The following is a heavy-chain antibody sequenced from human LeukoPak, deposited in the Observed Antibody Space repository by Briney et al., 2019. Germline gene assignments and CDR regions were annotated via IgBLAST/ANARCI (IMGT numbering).Heavy chain of an antibody. D-gene: IGHD3-10*01. V-gene: IGHV3-33*01. CDR2: IWYDGSNK. CDR3: ARESYGSGSYYILYFDY. CDR1: GYSSTSYW. J-gene: IGHJ4*02. Sequence: GESLKISCKGSGYSSTSYWIGWVRQAPGKGLEWVAVIWYDGSNKYYADSVKGRFTISRDNSKNTLYLQMNSLRAEDTAVYYCARESYGSGSYYILYFDYWGQGTLVTVSS.